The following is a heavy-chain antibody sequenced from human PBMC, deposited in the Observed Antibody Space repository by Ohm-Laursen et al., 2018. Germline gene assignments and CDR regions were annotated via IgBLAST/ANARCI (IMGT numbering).Heavy chain of an antibody. CDR2: IYYSGST. Sequence: SDTLSLTCTVSGGSISSYYWSWIRQPPGKGLEWIGYIYYSGSTNYNPSLKSRVTISVDTSKNQFSLKLSSVTAADTAVYYCARVATIFGVVSYFDYWGQGTLVTVSS. V-gene: IGHV4-59*08. D-gene: IGHD3-3*01. CDR1: GGSISSYY. CDR3: ARVATIFGVVSYFDY. J-gene: IGHJ4*02.